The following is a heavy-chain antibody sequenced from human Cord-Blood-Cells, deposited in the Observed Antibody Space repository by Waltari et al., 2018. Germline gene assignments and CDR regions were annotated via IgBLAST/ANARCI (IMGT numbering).Heavy chain of an antibody. V-gene: IGHV3-30-3*01. D-gene: IGHD3-16*01. CDR3: AREGLGEDWYFDL. J-gene: IGHJ2*01. Sequence: QVQLVESGGGVVQPGRSLRLSCAASGFTFSSYSMQWVRQDPGKGLEWGAVISYDGSNKYYADSVKGRFTISRDNSKNTLYLQMNSRRAEDTAVYYCAREGLGEDWYFDLWGRGTLVTVSS. CDR2: ISYDGSNK. CDR1: GFTFSSYS.